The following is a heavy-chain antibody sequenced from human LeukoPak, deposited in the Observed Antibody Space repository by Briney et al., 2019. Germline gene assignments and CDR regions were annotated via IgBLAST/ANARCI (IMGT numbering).Heavy chain of an antibody. D-gene: IGHD5-12*01. V-gene: IGHV1-18*01. J-gene: IGHJ4*02. CDR1: GYTFTSYG. CDR3: ARVSGYDFPYYFDY. CDR2: ISAYNGNT. Sequence: ASVKVSCKASGYTFTSYGISWVRQAPGQGLEWMGWISAYNGNTNYAQKLQGRVTITADKSTSTAYMELSSLRSEDTAVYYCARVSGYDFPYYFDYWGQGTLVTVSS.